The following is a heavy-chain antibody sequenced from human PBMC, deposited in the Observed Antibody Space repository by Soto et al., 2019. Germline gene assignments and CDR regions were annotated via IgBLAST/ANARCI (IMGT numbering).Heavy chain of an antibody. CDR2: IYYSGST. J-gene: IGHJ6*02. CDR1: GGSISSGGYY. CDR3: ARGSSSPNPYYYYGMDV. D-gene: IGHD6-6*01. Sequence: SETLSLTCTVSGGSISSGGYYWSWIRQHPGKGLEWIGYIYYSGSTYYNPSLKSRVTISVDTSKNQFSLKLSSVTAADTAVYYCARGSSSPNPYYYYGMDVWGQGTTVTVSS. V-gene: IGHV4-31*03.